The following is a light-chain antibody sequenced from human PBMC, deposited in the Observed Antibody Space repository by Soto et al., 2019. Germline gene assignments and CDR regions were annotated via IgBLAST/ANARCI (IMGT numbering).Light chain of an antibody. Sequence: DIQMTQSPSSVSASVGDRVTITCRASQGISSWLGWYQQKPGKAPKLLIYTASTLLSGVPSRFSGSGSGTDFTLTISSLQPEDFATCYCQQADSFPFTFGPGTKVDIK. CDR2: TAS. CDR3: QQADSFPFT. V-gene: IGKV1-12*01. CDR1: QGISSW. J-gene: IGKJ3*01.